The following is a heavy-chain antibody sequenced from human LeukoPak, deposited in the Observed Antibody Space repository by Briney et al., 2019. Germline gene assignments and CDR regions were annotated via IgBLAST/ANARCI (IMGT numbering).Heavy chain of an antibody. CDR2: ISSSGSTI. V-gene: IGHV3-11*04. Sequence: GGSLRLSCAASGFTFSNSYMNWIRRAPGKGLEWVSYISSSGSTIYYADSVKGRFTISRDNANNSLYLQMNSLRAEDTAVYYCARGYSYGFYYYYMDAWGKGTTVTVSS. J-gene: IGHJ6*03. D-gene: IGHD5-18*01. CDR1: GFTFSNSY. CDR3: ARGYSYGFYYYYMDA.